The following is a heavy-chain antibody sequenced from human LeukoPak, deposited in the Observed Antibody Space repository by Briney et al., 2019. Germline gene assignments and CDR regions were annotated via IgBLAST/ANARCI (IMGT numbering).Heavy chain of an antibody. V-gene: IGHV3-74*01. Sequence: QPGGSLRLSCAASGFTFSNCWMHWVRQAPGKGLVWVSRINSDGSSTSYADSVKGRFTISRDNAKNTLYLQMNSLRAEDTAVYYCARDRGVGAITERFDYWGQGILVTVSS. D-gene: IGHD1-26*01. CDR1: GFTFSNCW. CDR2: INSDGSST. J-gene: IGHJ4*02. CDR3: ARDRGVGAITERFDY.